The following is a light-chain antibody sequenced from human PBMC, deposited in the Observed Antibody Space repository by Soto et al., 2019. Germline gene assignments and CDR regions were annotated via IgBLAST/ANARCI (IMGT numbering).Light chain of an antibody. V-gene: IGKV3-20*01. CDR2: GAS. CDR1: QSVSSIY. J-gene: IGKJ1*01. CDR3: QQYGSSRST. Sequence: EIVLTQSPGTLSLSPGERATLSCRASQSVSSIYLAWYQQKPGQAPRLLIYGASSRATGIPDRFSGSGSGTDFTLTISRLEPEDFAVYYCQQYGSSRSTFAQGTKVDIK.